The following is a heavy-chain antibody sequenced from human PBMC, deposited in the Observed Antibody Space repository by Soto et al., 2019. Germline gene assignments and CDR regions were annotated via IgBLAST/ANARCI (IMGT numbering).Heavy chain of an antibody. CDR1: GFSLNTYGVG. CDR2: IYWDDDK. Sequence: QITLKESGPTLVKPTQTLTLTCTFSGFSLNTYGVGGGWIRQPPGKALEGLALIYWDDDKRYSPSLKSRLTITKYTYKNQVVLTMTNLDPADTVTYYCARHLGSWAAYYFDYWGQGTMVTVSS. V-gene: IGHV2-5*02. CDR3: ARHLGSWAAYYFDY. J-gene: IGHJ4*02. D-gene: IGHD3-10*01.